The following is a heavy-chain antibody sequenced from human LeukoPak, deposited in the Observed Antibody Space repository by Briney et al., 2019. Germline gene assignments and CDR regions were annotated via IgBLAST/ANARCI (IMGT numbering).Heavy chain of an antibody. CDR3: ARGGITIFGVVSYMDV. CDR1: GFTFSSYA. Sequence: GRSLRLSCAASGFTFSSYAMHWVRQAPGKGLEWVAVISYDGSNKYYADSVKGRFTISRDNSKNTLYLQMNSLRAEDTAVYYCARGGITIFGVVSYMDVWGKGTTVTVSS. CDR2: ISYDGSNK. D-gene: IGHD3-3*01. J-gene: IGHJ6*03. V-gene: IGHV3-30*04.